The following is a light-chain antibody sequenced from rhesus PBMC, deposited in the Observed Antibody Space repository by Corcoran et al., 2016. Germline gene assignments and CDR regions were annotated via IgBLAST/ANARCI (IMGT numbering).Light chain of an antibody. CDR2: GAS. CDR1: ENIYSD. Sequence: DIQMTQSPSALSVSVGDRVTISCRASENIYSDLAWYQQKPGKAPRLLLYGASSLQSGVPSRFSGSGSGTDFPLTISSLQPEDFASYYCQHYYDKPLTFGGGTKVEIK. CDR3: QHYYDKPLT. V-gene: IGKV1S8*01. J-gene: IGKJ4*01.